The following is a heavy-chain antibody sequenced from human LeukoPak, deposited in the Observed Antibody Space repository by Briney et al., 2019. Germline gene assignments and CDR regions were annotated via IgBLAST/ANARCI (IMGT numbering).Heavy chain of an antibody. CDR1: GFTFSSYS. Sequence: GGSLRLSCAASGFTFSSYSMNWVRQAPGKGLEWVSSISSSSSYIYYADSVKGRFTISRDNSKNTLYLQMNSLRAEDAAVYYCAKDQALTIFGVVSGFDYWGQGTLVTVSS. J-gene: IGHJ4*02. V-gene: IGHV3-21*04. CDR3: AKDQALTIFGVVSGFDY. CDR2: ISSSSSYI. D-gene: IGHD3-3*01.